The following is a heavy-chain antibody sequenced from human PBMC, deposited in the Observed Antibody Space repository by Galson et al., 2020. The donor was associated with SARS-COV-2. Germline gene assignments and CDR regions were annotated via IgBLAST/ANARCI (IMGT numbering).Heavy chain of an antibody. V-gene: IGHV3-21*01. Sequence: GGSLRLTCAASGFTLSSYSMNWVRQAPGKGLEWVSSISSSSRYIYYADSVKGRFTISRDNAKNSLFLQMNSLRAEDTAVYYCASGDPSDYYGMDVWGQGTTVTVSS. J-gene: IGHJ6*02. CDR3: ASGDPSDYYGMDV. D-gene: IGHD7-27*01. CDR2: ISSSSRYI. CDR1: GFTLSSYS.